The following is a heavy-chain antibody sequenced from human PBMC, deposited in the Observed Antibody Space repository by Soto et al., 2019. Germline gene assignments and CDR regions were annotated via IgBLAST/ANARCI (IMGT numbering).Heavy chain of an antibody. CDR3: ARGGSLWFGELSAYYHGMDV. D-gene: IGHD3-10*01. CDR1: GYTFTTYG. V-gene: IGHV1-2*04. CDR2: INPNSGGT. Sequence: ASVKVSCKASGYTFTTYGISWVRQAPGQGLEWLGWINPNSGGTNYAQKFQGWVTMTRDTSISTAYMELSRLRSDDTAVYYCARGGSLWFGELSAYYHGMDVWGQGTTVTVSS. J-gene: IGHJ6*02.